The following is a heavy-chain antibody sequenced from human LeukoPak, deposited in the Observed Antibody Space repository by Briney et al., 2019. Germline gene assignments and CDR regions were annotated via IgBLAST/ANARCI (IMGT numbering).Heavy chain of an antibody. J-gene: IGHJ3*02. V-gene: IGHV3-23*01. CDR2: ISGSGGST. CDR1: GFTFSSYA. CDR3: AKDISGWYGSFAFDI. Sequence: PGGSLRLSCAASGFTFSSYAMSWVCQAPGKGLEWVSAISGSGGSTYYADSVKGRFTISRDNSKNTLYLQMNSLRAEDTAVYYCAKDISGWYGSFAFDIWGQGTMVTVSS. D-gene: IGHD6-19*01.